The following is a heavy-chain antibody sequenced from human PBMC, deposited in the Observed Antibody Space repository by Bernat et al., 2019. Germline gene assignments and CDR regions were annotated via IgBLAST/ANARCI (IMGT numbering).Heavy chain of an antibody. CDR1: GFTFSSYG. Sequence: QVQLVESGGGVVQPGRSLRLSCAASGFTFSSYGMHWVRQAPGKGLEWVAGIAYDGSNKYYADSVKGRFTISSYNSKNTLYLQMNSLRAEDTAVYYCAKVRYYGSGSYPFDYWGQGTLVTVSS. CDR2: IAYDGSNK. CDR3: AKVRYYGSGSYPFDY. D-gene: IGHD3-10*01. V-gene: IGHV3-30*18. J-gene: IGHJ4*02.